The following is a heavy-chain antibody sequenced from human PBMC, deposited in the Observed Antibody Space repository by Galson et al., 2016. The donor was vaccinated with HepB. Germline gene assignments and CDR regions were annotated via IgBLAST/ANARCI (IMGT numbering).Heavy chain of an antibody. CDR3: ARGHTPTSTYSYGDDSLDF. CDR2: IDSYNGNR. D-gene: IGHD5-18*01. J-gene: IGHJ4*02. Sequence: SVKVSCKASGYRFRNYGMTWVRQAPGQGLEWLGWIDSYNGNRNYAQSLQGRISMTVNTSTNTAYMELSSLTSGDTAVYSWARGHTPTSTYSYGDDSLDFWGQGTLVTVSS. V-gene: IGHV1-18*01. CDR1: GYRFRNYG.